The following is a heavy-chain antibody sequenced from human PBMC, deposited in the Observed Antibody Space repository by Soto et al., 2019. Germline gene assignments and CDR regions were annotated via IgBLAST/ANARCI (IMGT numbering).Heavy chain of an antibody. CDR1: GGSISSGTW. Sequence: PSETLSLTCAVSGGSISSGTWWSWVRQPPGRGLEWIGEIYHSGSPNYNPSLESRVTMSVDKSKNLFSLRLSSVTAADSALYYCARRVPAAPNWFDPWGQGTLVTVSS. CDR2: IYHSGSP. CDR3: ARRVPAAPNWFDP. V-gene: IGHV4-4*02. D-gene: IGHD2-2*01. J-gene: IGHJ5*02.